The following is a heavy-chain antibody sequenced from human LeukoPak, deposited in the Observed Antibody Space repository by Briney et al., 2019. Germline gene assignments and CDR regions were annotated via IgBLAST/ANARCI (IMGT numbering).Heavy chain of an antibody. CDR3: AFTMVRGVTYRSGGFDY. J-gene: IGHJ4*02. Sequence: GASVKVSCKASGYTFTIYDIGWVRQGTGQGLEWMGWMNPNSSNTGYAQKFQCTVTITRNTSISTAYMELSSLRSEDTAVYYCAFTMVRGVTYRSGGFDYWGQGTLVTASS. D-gene: IGHD3-10*01. CDR1: GYTFTIYD. V-gene: IGHV1-8*03. CDR2: MNPNSSNT.